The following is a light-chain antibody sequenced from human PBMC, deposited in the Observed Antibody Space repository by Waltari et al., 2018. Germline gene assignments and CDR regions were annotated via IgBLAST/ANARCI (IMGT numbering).Light chain of an antibody. CDR3: QHRSNWRTYT. CDR1: QSVTLY. Sequence: IVFTQSPATLSLSPGDSAPLSCSDRQSVTLYLAWYQQNPGQAPRLLIHDASNRATGIPARFSGSGSGTDFTLTISSLEPEDFAVYYCQHRSNWRTYTFGQGTKVEIK. V-gene: IGKV3-11*01. J-gene: IGKJ2*01. CDR2: DAS.